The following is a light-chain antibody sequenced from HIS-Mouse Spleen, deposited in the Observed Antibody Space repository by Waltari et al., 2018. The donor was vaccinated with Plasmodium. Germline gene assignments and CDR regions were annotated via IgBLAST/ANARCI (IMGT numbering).Light chain of an antibody. CDR2: DVS. CDR3: AAWDDSLNGWV. V-gene: IGLV2-11*01. CDR1: SSDVGGYNY. Sequence: QSALTQPRSVSGSPGQSVTISCTGTSSDVGGYNYVSWYQQHPGKAPKLMIYDVSKRPSGVPDPFSGSKSGNTASLTISGLQAEDEADYYCAAWDDSLNGWVFGGGTKLTVL. J-gene: IGLJ3*02.